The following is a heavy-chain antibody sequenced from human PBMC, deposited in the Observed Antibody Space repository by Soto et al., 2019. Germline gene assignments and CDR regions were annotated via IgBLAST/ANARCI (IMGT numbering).Heavy chain of an antibody. Sequence: EVQLVESGGGLVQPGGSLRLSCAASGFTFSDYEMNWVRQAPGKGLEWLSYISSLSSNIFYADSVKGRFTISRDNAKNSLYLQMNSLTAEDTALYFCVRDAYRGDSGALDFWGQGTMVTVSS. CDR2: ISSLSSNI. CDR3: VRDAYRGDSGALDF. CDR1: GFTFSDYE. J-gene: IGHJ3*01. V-gene: IGHV3-48*03. D-gene: IGHD5-12*01.